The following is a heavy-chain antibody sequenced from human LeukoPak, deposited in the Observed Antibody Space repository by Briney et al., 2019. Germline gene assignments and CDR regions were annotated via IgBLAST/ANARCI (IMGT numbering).Heavy chain of an antibody. J-gene: IGHJ3*02. CDR1: GYTFTSYY. CDR2: INPSGGST. D-gene: IGHD2/OR15-2a*01. CDR3: ARDNAVLGAFDI. V-gene: IGHV1-46*01. Sequence: ASLKVSCKASGYTFTSYYMRWVRQAPGQGLEWMGIINPSGGSTSYAQKFQGRVTMTRDMATSTVYMELSSLRSEDTAVYYCARDNAVLGAFDIWGQGTMVTVSS.